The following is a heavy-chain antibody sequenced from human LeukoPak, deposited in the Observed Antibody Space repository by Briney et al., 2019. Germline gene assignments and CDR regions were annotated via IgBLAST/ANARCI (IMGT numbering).Heavy chain of an antibody. J-gene: IGHJ4*02. Sequence: GGSLRLSCAASGFTFSSYAMHWVRQAPGKGLEWVADISYDESNKYYADSGKGRFNISRDNSKNTLYLQMNSLRAEDRAVYYCARDRGSGSYLESDYWSQGTLVTVSS. CDR1: GFTFSSYA. CDR3: ARDRGSGSYLESDY. V-gene: IGHV3-30-3*01. CDR2: ISYDESNK. D-gene: IGHD1-26*01.